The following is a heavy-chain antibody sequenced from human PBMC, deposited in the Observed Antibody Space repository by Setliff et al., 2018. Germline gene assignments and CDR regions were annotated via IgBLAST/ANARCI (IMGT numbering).Heavy chain of an antibody. Sequence: SETLSLTCSASGGTFTYYYWTWVRQSPAKGLEWIGEITHTGTTGSTKYNPSLKSRVTMSIDTSKNQFSLMVTSVTAADTAVYYCARDKYTYGYFDWFDPWGQGTLVTVSS. CDR2: ITHTGTTGST. D-gene: IGHD5-18*01. V-gene: IGHV4-34*01. J-gene: IGHJ5*02. CDR1: GGTFTYYY. CDR3: ARDKYTYGYFDWFDP.